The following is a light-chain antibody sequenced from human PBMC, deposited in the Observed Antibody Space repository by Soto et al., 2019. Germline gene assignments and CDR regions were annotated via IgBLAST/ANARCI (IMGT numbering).Light chain of an antibody. V-gene: IGKV3-20*01. J-gene: IGKJ1*01. CDR3: QHYGSTPWS. CDR2: GAS. Sequence: EVVLTQSPGTLSLSPGERATLSCRASQSVSSTYLAWYQQRPGQAPRLLIYGASTRATDILDRISGSGSGTDFTLTVSRLEPEDFAVYYCQHYGSTPWSFGQGTKVEIK. CDR1: QSVSSTY.